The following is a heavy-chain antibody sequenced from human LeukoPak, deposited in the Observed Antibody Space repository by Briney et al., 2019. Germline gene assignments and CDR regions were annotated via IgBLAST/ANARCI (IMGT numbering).Heavy chain of an antibody. CDR3: ARALNADYGAFDI. CDR2: INPSGDIT. Sequence: ASVKVSCKASGHTFTTYHMHWVRQAPGQGLEWMAIINPSGDITNYAQKFQGRVTMTRDTSTSTVYMELSSLRSEDTAVYYCARALNADYGAFDIWGQGTMVTVSS. V-gene: IGHV1-46*01. CDR1: GHTFTTYH. D-gene: IGHD4/OR15-4a*01. J-gene: IGHJ3*02.